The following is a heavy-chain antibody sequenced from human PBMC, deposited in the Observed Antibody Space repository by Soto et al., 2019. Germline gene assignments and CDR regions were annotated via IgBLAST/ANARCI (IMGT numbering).Heavy chain of an antibody. Sequence: PSETLSLTCTVSGGSISSYYWSWIRQPAGKGLEWIGRIYTSGSTNYNPSLKSRVTMSVDTSKNQFSLKLSSVTAADTAVYYCARDGSGSYYRPSSGYYVMDVWGQGTTVTVSS. J-gene: IGHJ6*02. V-gene: IGHV4-4*07. CDR1: GGSISSYY. CDR2: IYTSGST. CDR3: ARDGSGSYYRPSSGYYVMDV. D-gene: IGHD3-10*01.